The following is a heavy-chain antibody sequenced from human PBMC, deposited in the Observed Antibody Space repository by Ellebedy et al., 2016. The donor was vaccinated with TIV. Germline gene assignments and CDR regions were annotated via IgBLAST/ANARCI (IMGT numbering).Heavy chain of an antibody. Sequence: GESLKISCAASGFTFTNFWMSWVRQAPGKGLEWVGNINQDGSEKCYGDTVKGRFTISRNNAKNSVYLQMNSLKAEDTAVYYCARGNWYNDYWGQGTLVTVSS. V-gene: IGHV3-7*04. CDR3: ARGNWYNDY. D-gene: IGHD1/OR15-1a*01. CDR2: INQDGSEK. CDR1: GFTFTNFW. J-gene: IGHJ4*02.